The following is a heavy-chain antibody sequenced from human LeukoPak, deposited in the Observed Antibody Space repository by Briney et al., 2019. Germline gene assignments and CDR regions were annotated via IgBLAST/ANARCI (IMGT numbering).Heavy chain of an antibody. V-gene: IGHV4-34*01. CDR3: ARHGTVTTPSYYYYYMDV. CDR2: INHSGST. Sequence: PSETLSLTCAVYGGSFSGYYWSWIRQPPGKGLEWIGEINHSGSTNYNPSLKSRVTISVDTSKNQFSLKLSSVTAADTAVYYCARHGTVTTPSYYYYYMDVWGKGATVTISS. CDR1: GGSFSGYY. J-gene: IGHJ6*03. D-gene: IGHD4-17*01.